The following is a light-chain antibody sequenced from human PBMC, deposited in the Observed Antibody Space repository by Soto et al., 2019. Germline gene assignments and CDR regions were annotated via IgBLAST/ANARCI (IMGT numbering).Light chain of an antibody. Sequence: EIVLTQSPGTLSLSPGERATLSCRASQSVSSSYLAWYQQKRGQAPRLLIYGASSRAPGIPDRFGGSGSGTDFTLTISRLEPEEFAVYYCQQYSSSRWTFGQGAKVEIK. CDR1: QSVSSSY. CDR3: QQYSSSRWT. V-gene: IGKV3-20*01. J-gene: IGKJ1*01. CDR2: GAS.